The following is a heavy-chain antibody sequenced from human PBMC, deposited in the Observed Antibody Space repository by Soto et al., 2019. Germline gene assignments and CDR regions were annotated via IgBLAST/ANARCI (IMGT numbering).Heavy chain of an antibody. J-gene: IGHJ6*03. Sequence: GGSLRLSCAASGFTFSSYGMHWVRQAPGKGLEWVAVISYDGSNKYYADSVKGRFTISRDNSKNTLYLQMNSLRAEDTAVYYCAKGLGYCSGGSCYEVDYYYYYMDVWGKGTTVTVSS. D-gene: IGHD2-15*01. CDR1: GFTFSSYG. CDR3: AKGLGYCSGGSCYEVDYYYYYMDV. V-gene: IGHV3-30*18. CDR2: ISYDGSNK.